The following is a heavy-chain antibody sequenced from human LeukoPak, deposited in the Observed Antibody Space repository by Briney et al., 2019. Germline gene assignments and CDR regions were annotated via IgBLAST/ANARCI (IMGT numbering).Heavy chain of an antibody. J-gene: IGHJ5*02. V-gene: IGHV1-18*01. CDR1: GYTFTSYG. Sequence: ASVKVSCKESGYTFTSYGISRVRQAPGQGLERVGWISAYNGNTNYAQKLQGRVTMTTDTSKSTAYMELRSLRSDDTAVYYCARAGLGYCSSTSCSGGWFDPWGQGTLVTVSS. CDR2: ISAYNGNT. D-gene: IGHD2-2*01. CDR3: ARAGLGYCSSTSCSGGWFDP.